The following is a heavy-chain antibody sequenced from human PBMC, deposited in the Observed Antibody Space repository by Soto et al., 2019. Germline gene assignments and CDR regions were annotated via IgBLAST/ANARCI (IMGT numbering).Heavy chain of an antibody. CDR2: ISVYNGNA. CDR1: GYTFITYG. CDR3: ARITDTYSSGCYQHGLDL. J-gene: IGHJ6*02. D-gene: IGHD6-25*01. V-gene: IGHV1-18*01. Sequence: VKVSCKASGYTFITYGLSWVRQAPGQGPEWMGWISVYNGNANYAQKFQGRVTMSTDTSTNTAYMELRSLRSDDTAVYYCARITDTYSSGCYQHGLDLWGQGSTITVYS.